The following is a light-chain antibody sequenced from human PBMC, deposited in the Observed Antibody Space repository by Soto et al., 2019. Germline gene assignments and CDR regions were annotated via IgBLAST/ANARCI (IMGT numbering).Light chain of an antibody. V-gene: IGLV1-40*01. CDR1: GSNIGTGYD. CDR2: ANN. J-gene: IGLJ1*01. CDR3: QSYDNSLSGYV. Sequence: VTISCTGGGSNIGTGYDVHWYQHHPGTAPRLLIFANNNRPSGVPDQFSGSKSGTSASLAITGLQAEDEADYYCQSYDNSLSGYVFGTGTKVTVL.